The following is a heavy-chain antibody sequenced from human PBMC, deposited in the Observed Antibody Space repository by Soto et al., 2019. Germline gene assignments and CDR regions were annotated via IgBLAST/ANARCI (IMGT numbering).Heavy chain of an antibody. D-gene: IGHD3-9*01. CDR3: AKDSIPTRYFDWANPDY. Sequence: GGSLRLSCAASGFTFSSYAMSWVRQAPGKGLEWVSAISGSGGGTYYADSVKGRFTISRDNSKNTLYLQMNSLRAEDTAVYYCAKDSIPTRYFDWANPDYWGQGTLVTVSS. V-gene: IGHV3-23*01. CDR1: GFTFSSYA. J-gene: IGHJ4*02. CDR2: ISGSGGGT.